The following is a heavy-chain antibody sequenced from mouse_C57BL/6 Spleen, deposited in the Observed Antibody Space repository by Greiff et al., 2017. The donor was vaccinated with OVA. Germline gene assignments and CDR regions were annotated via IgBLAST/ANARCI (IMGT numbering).Heavy chain of an antibody. Sequence: VQLQQSGAELVKPGASVKISCKASGYAFSSYWMNWVKQRPGKGLEWIGQIYPGDGDTNYNGKFKGKATLTADTSSSTAYMQLSSLTSEDSAVYFCARYDYDRGFCAYWGQGTLVTVSA. J-gene: IGHJ3*01. V-gene: IGHV1-80*01. CDR2: IYPGDGDT. CDR1: GYAFSSYW. CDR3: ARYDYDRGFCAY. D-gene: IGHD2-4*01.